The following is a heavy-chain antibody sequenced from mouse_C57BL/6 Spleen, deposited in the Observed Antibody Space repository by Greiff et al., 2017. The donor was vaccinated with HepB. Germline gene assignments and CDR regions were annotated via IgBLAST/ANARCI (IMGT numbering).Heavy chain of an antibody. J-gene: IGHJ1*03. CDR1: GYTFTSYW. CDR2: INPSNGGT. CDR3: ARGDGNYGWYFDV. V-gene: IGHV1-53*01. Sequence: VQLQQSGTELVKPGASVKLSCKASGYTFTSYWMHWVKQRPGQGLEWIGNINPSNGGTNYNEKFKSKATLTVDKSSSTAYMQLSSLTSEDSAVYYCARGDGNYGWYFDVWGTGTTVTVSS. D-gene: IGHD2-1*01.